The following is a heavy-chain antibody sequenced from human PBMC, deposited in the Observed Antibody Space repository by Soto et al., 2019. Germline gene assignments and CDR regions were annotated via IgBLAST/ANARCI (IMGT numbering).Heavy chain of an antibody. V-gene: IGHV3-64*01. Sequence: GGSLRLSCAASGFTFSSYAMHWVRQAPGKGLEYVSAISSNGGSTYYANSVKGRFTISRDNSKNTLYLQMGSLRAEDMAVYYCARAPNYDFWSGPNHLDYWGQGTLVTVS. CDR1: GFTFSSYA. J-gene: IGHJ4*02. CDR2: ISSNGGST. D-gene: IGHD3-3*01. CDR3: ARAPNYDFWSGPNHLDY.